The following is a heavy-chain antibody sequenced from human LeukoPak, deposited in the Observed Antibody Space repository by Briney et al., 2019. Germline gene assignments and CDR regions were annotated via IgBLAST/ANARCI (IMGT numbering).Heavy chain of an antibody. CDR1: GFTFSSYW. Sequence: GGSLRLSCAASGFTFSSYWMSWVRQAPGKGLEWVANIKQDGSEKYYVDSVKGRFTISRDNAKNSLYLQMNSLRAEDTAVYYCAREWERDTQYYFDYWGQGTLVTVTS. D-gene: IGHD1-26*01. J-gene: IGHJ4*02. CDR3: AREWERDTQYYFDY. V-gene: IGHV3-7*01. CDR2: IKQDGSEK.